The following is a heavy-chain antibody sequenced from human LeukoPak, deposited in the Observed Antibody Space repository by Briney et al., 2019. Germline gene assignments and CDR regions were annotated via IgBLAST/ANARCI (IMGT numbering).Heavy chain of an antibody. J-gene: IGHJ4*02. D-gene: IGHD3-9*01. Sequence: PSETLSLTCTVSGGSVSSYYWSWIRQPPGKGLEWIGYIYYSGSTNYNPSLKSRVTISVDTSKNQFSLKLSSVTAADTAVYYCARHSGDILTGYPYYFDYWGQGTLVTVSS. V-gene: IGHV4-59*08. CDR3: ARHSGDILTGYPYYFDY. CDR2: IYYSGST. CDR1: GGSVSSYY.